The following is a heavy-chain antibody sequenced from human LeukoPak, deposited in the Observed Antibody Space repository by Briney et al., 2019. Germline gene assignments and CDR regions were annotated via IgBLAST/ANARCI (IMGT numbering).Heavy chain of an antibody. V-gene: IGHV4-39*01. CDR2: IFYTGNT. CDR3: SRHVNTFDY. J-gene: IGHJ4*02. Sequence: SETLSLTCSVSGGSVSSRNHYWGWIRQPPGKGLEWIGSIFYTGNTYYNPSLRSRVTMSVDTSKNHFSLNLSSVTAADMAVYYCSRHVNTFDYWGQGALVTVSS. CDR1: GGSVSSRNHY.